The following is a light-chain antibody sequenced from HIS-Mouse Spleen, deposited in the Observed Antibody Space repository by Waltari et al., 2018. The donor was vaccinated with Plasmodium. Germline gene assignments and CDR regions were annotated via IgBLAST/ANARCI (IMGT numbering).Light chain of an antibody. V-gene: IGLV2-8*01. Sequence: QSALTQPPSASGSPGQSVTISCTGTSSDVGGSNYVSWYQQHPGKAPKLMIYKVSKRPSGVPDRFSGSKSGNTASLTVSGLQAEDEADYYCSSYAGSNNLVFGGGTKLTVL. J-gene: IGLJ2*01. CDR1: SSDVGGSNY. CDR3: SSYAGSNNLV. CDR2: KVS.